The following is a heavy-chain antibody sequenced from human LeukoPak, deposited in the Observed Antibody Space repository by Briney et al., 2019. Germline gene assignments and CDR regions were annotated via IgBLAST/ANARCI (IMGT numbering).Heavy chain of an antibody. CDR1: GGTFSSYA. J-gene: IGHJ4*02. V-gene: IGHV1-69*05. CDR3: ARDENTAIDY. D-gene: IGHD5-18*01. CDR2: IIPIFGTA. Sequence: GASVKVSCKASGGTFSSYAISWVRQAPGQGLEWMGGIIPIFGTANYAQKFQGRVTMTRDTSTSTVYMELSSLRSEDTAVYYCARDENTAIDYWGQGTLVTVSS.